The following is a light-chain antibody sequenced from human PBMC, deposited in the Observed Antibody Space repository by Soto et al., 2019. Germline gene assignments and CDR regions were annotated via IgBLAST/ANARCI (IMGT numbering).Light chain of an antibody. CDR2: DAS. CDR3: HQRSNWPLT. J-gene: IGKJ4*01. Sequence: EIVLTQSPVTLSLSPGERATLSCRASQSVFTSLAWYQQKPGQAPRLLIYDASTRATAIPARFRGSGSGTDFTLTISSLEPEDVAVYFCHQRSNWPLTFGGETKVEIK. V-gene: IGKV3-11*01. CDR1: QSVFTS.